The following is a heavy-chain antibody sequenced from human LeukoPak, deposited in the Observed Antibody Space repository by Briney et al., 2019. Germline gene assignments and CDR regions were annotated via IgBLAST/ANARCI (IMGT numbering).Heavy chain of an antibody. CDR3: ARGDLVGADDTNFDY. V-gene: IGHV1-8*03. CDR1: GYTSTSYD. J-gene: IGHJ4*02. Sequence: ASVKVSCKASGYTSTSYDINWVRQATGQGREWMGGMNPNSGNTGYAQKVQGRVTITGNTSISTAYMELSSLRSEDTAVYYCARGDLVGADDTNFDYWGQGTLVTVSS. CDR2: MNPNSGNT. D-gene: IGHD1-26*01.